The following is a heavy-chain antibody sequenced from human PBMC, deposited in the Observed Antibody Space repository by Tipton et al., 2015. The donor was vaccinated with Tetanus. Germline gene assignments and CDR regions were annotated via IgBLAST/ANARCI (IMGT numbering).Heavy chain of an antibody. CDR2: ISSSSRYI. D-gene: IGHD3-10*01. V-gene: IGHV3-21*01. CDR3: AKEFQRARIRFFDS. Sequence: GSLRLSCAASGFTLSRYTLNWVRQAPGKGLEWVSSISSSSRYIYYADSVKGRFTISRDNAKNSLYLQMNSLRPEDTAVYYCAKEFQRARIRFFDSWGQGTQVTASS. CDR1: GFTLSRYT. J-gene: IGHJ4*02.